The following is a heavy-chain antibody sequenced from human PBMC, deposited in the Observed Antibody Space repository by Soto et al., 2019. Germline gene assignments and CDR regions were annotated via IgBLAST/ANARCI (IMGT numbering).Heavy chain of an antibody. D-gene: IGHD1-26*01. CDR2: IYYSGNT. CDR3: ARDGSGSYYALDYYGMDV. V-gene: IGHV4-39*02. CDR1: GGSISSSSYY. J-gene: IGHJ6*02. Sequence: SATLSLTCTVSGGSISSSSYYWGWIRQPPGKGLEWIGSIYYSGNTYYNPSLKSRVTISVDTSKNQFSLKLSSVTAADTAVYYCARDGSGSYYALDYYGMDVWGQGTTVTVSS.